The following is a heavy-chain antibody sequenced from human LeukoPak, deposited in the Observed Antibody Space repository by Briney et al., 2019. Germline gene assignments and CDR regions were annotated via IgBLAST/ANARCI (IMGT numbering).Heavy chain of an antibody. CDR2: ISYDGSNK. J-gene: IGHJ5*01. Sequence: GGSLRLSCAASGFTFSSYAMHWVRQAPGKGLEWVAVISYDGSNKYYADSVKGRFTISRDNSKNTLYLQMNSLRAEDTAVYYCARFDHYYDSSGYSDNWFDSWGQGTLVTVSS. CDR1: GFTFSSYA. D-gene: IGHD3-22*01. CDR3: ARFDHYYDSSGYSDNWFDS. V-gene: IGHV3-30*04.